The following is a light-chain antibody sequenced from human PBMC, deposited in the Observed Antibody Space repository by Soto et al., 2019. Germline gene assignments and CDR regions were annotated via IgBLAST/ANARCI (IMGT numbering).Light chain of an antibody. J-gene: IGKJ4*01. CDR2: GAS. CDR1: QSVSSSY. Sequence: EIAVTQYPGTLSFSPGERATLSCRASQSVSSSYLAWYQQKHDQAPRLLLYGASSSATSIPDRLSGIGSGTYFTLSISRLVPEDFAAYYCQQYGSSPRTFGGGTKVEIK. V-gene: IGKV3-20*01. CDR3: QQYGSSPRT.